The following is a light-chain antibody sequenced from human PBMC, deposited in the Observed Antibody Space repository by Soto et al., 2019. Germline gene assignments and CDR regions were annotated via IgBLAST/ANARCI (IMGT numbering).Light chain of an antibody. CDR3: SSYTSRSTLV. CDR2: EVT. CDR1: SSDVGGYNY. J-gene: IGLJ1*01. V-gene: IGLV2-14*01. Sequence: QSALTQPASVSGSPGQSITISCTGTSSDVGGYNYVSWYQQHPGKAPKLMIYEVTNRPSGVSNRFSGSKSGNTASLTISGLQAEDEAEYYCSSYTSRSTLVFGTGTKLTVL.